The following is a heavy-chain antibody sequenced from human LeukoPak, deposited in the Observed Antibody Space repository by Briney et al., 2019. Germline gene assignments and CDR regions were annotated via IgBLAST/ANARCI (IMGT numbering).Heavy chain of an antibody. V-gene: IGHV4-30-4*01. CDR2: IYYSGSA. CDR1: GDPINNGDYY. Sequence: SETLSPTCTVSGDPINNGDYYWSWIRQPPGKGLEWIGYIYYSGSAYYTPSLRSRASISIDTSKNQFSLNLKSVTAADTAVYYCAREGVVTAHMDYWGQGALVTVPS. CDR3: AREGVVTAHMDY. J-gene: IGHJ4*02. D-gene: IGHD2-21*02.